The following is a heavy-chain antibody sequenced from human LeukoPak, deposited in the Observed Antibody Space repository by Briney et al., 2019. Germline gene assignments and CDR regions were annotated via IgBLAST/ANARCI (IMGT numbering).Heavy chain of an antibody. J-gene: IGHJ4*02. CDR3: ARSYYYDYRQIDY. CDR2: IYYSGST. D-gene: IGHD3-22*01. Sequence: SETLSLTCTVSGGSISSSSYYWGWIRQPPGKGLERIGSIYYSGSTYYNPSLKSRVTISVDTSKNQFSLNLYSVTAADTAVFYCARSYYYDYRQIDYWGQGTLVTVSS. V-gene: IGHV4-39*01. CDR1: GGSISSSSYY.